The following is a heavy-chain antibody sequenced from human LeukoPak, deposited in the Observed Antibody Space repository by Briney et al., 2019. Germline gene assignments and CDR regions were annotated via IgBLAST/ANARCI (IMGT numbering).Heavy chain of an antibody. CDR3: TREDDVITFGGVIAFDY. J-gene: IGHJ4*02. Sequence: GGPLSLSCKVSGFTLGDYAMSWFRQAPGKGREGVGFIRSKTYGGTTEYAASVKGRFIISRDDSKSIAYLQMNSLRTEDTAVYYCTREDDVITFGGVIAFDYWGQGTLVTVSS. CDR2: IRSKTYGGTT. CDR1: GFTLGDYA. D-gene: IGHD3-16*02. V-gene: IGHV3-49*03.